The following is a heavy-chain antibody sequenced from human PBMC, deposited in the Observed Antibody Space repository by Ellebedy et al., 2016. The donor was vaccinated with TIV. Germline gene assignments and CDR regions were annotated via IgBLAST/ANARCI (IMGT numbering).Heavy chain of an antibody. D-gene: IGHD6-19*01. CDR3: AREYNSGPDY. CDR1: GFTFSSYA. CDR2: IKQDGSEK. V-gene: IGHV3-7*04. Sequence: GESLKISCAASGFTFSSYAMSWVRQAPGKGLEWVANIKQDGSEKYYVDSVKGRFTISKDNAKNSLYLQMNSLRAEDTAVYYCAREYNSGPDYWGQGTLVTVSS. J-gene: IGHJ4*02.